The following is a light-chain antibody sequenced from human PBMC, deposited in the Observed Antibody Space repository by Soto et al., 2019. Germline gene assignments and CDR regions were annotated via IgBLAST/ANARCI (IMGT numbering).Light chain of an antibody. CDR1: QSVSSY. V-gene: IGKV3-11*01. J-gene: IGKJ5*01. CDR2: DAS. CDR3: QQRSNWPSLT. Sequence: EIVLKQSPATLSVSPGERATLSCRASQSVSSYLAWYQHKPGQAPRLLISDASNRATGIPARFSGSGSETDFTLTISSLEPEDSAVYYCQQRSNWPSLTFGGGTRLEI.